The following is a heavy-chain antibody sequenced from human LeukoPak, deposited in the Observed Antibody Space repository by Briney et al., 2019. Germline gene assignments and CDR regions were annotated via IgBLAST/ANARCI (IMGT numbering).Heavy chain of an antibody. Sequence: GGSLRLSCAASGFTFGSYAMSWVRQAPGKGLEWVSAISGSGGSTYYADSVKGRFTISRDNSKSTLYLQMNSLRAEDTAVYYCAKVRLQLYYFDYWGQGTLVTVSS. CDR2: ISGSGGST. V-gene: IGHV3-23*01. CDR3: AKVRLQLYYFDY. D-gene: IGHD5-24*01. CDR1: GFTFGSYA. J-gene: IGHJ4*02.